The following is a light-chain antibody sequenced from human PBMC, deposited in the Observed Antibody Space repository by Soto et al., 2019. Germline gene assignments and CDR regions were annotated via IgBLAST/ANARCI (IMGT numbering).Light chain of an antibody. V-gene: IGKV3-20*01. CDR2: DAS. CDR1: QSVGSN. CDR3: QQYGSSLWT. Sequence: EIVLTQSPGTLSFSPGERATLSWRASQSVGSNLAWYQQKPGQAPRLLIYDASNRATGIPARFSGSGSGTDFTLTISSLEPEDFAVYYCQQYGSSLWTFGQGTKVDIK. J-gene: IGKJ1*01.